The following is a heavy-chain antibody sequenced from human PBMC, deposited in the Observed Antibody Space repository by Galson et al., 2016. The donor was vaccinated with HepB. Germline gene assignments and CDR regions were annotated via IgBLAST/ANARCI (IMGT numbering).Heavy chain of an antibody. CDR1: GGAFRPYG. J-gene: IGHJ4*02. Sequence: SVKVSCKASGGAFRPYGFSWVRLAPGQGLQWMGTIIPIFDVTTYAQKFQGRVTITADGSTRTAYMELSGLRYEDTAVYYCARGRGQSVHGYSHEGYSFDSWGQGTLVTVSS. CDR2: IIPIFDVT. CDR3: ARGRGQSVHGYSHEGYSFDS. V-gene: IGHV1-69*13. D-gene: IGHD3-22*01.